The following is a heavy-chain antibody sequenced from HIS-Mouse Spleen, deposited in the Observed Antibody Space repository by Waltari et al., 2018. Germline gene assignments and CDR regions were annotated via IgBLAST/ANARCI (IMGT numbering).Heavy chain of an antibody. Sequence: QVQLQESGPGLVKPSETLSLTCTVSGGSISGYSWSWIRPPPGKGLEWIGYIYYSGSTNYNPSLKSRVTISVDTSKNQFSLKLSSVTAADTAVYYCARHKTTVTTNAFDIWGQGTMVTVSS. CDR2: IYYSGST. CDR3: ARHKTTVTTNAFDI. V-gene: IGHV4-59*08. CDR1: GGSISGYS. D-gene: IGHD4-4*01. J-gene: IGHJ3*02.